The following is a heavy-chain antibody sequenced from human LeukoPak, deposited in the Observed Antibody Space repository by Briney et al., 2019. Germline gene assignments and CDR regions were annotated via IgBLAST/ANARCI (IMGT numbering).Heavy chain of an antibody. V-gene: IGHV4-39*07. D-gene: IGHD6-19*01. CDR3: ARDQGNWQWLAPPDY. CDR1: GGSISSGSYY. J-gene: IGHJ4*02. Sequence: SETLSLTCTVSGGSISSGSYYWGWIRQPPGKGLEWIGSIYYSGSTYYNPSLKSRVTISVDTSKNQFSLKLSSVTAADTAVYYCARDQGNWQWLAPPDYWGQGTLVTVSS. CDR2: IYYSGST.